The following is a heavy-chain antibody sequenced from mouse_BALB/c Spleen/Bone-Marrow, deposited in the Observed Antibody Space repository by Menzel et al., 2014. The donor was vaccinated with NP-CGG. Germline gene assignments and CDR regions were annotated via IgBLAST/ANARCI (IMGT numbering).Heavy chain of an antibody. D-gene: IGHD1-2*01. V-gene: IGHV14-3*02. CDR3: AMISAGAWFAY. J-gene: IGHJ3*01. Sequence: EVKLMESGAELVKPGASVKSSCTASGFNIKDTYMHWVKQRPEQGLEWIGRIDPANGNTKYDPKFQGKATITADTSSKTACLQLSSLSSEDTAVYYCAMISAGAWFAYWGQGTLVTVSA. CDR1: GFNIKDTY. CDR2: IDPANGNT.